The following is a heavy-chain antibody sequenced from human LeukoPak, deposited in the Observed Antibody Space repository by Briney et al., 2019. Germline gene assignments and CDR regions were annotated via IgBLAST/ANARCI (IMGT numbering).Heavy chain of an antibody. V-gene: IGHV1-2*02. Sequence: ASVKVSCKASGYTFTGYYMHWVRQAPGQGLEWMGWINPNSGGTNYAQKFQGRVTMTRDTSISTAYVELSRLRSDDTAVYYCARGKWSSSSGYYFDYWGQGTLVTVSS. CDR1: GYTFTGYY. CDR3: ARGKWSSSSGYYFDY. CDR2: INPNSGGT. J-gene: IGHJ4*02. D-gene: IGHD6-6*01.